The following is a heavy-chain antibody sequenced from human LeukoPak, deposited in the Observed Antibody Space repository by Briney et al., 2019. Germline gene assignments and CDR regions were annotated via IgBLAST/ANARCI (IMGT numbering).Heavy chain of an antibody. CDR1: GFTFSSYA. J-gene: IGHJ4*02. D-gene: IGHD2-15*01. V-gene: IGHV3-64D*09. Sequence: GGSLRLSCSASGFTFSSYAMHWVRQAPGKGLEYVSAISSNGGSTYYADSVKGRFTISRDNSKNTLYLQMSSLRAEDTAVYYCVPGHCSGGSCYERIDYWGQGTPVTVSS. CDR2: ISSNGGST. CDR3: VPGHCSGGSCYERIDY.